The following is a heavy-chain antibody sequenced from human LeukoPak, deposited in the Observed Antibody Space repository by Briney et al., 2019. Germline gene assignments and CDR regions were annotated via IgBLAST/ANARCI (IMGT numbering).Heavy chain of an antibody. CDR1: GGSVSSGSYY. J-gene: IGHJ4*02. D-gene: IGHD3-9*01. V-gene: IGHV4-61*01. Sequence: SETLSLTCTVSGGSVSSGSYYWSWIRQPPGKGLEWIGYIYYSGCTNYNPSLKTRVTISVDTSKNQFSLKLSSVTAADTAVYYCARAGHYYDILTGYYGLDYWGQGTLVTVSS. CDR2: IYYSGCT. CDR3: ARAGHYYDILTGYYGLDY.